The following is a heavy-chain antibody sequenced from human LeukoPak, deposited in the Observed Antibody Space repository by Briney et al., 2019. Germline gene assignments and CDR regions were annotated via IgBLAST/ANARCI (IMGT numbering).Heavy chain of an antibody. Sequence: SETLSLTCAVYGGSFSGYYWSWIRQPPGKGLEWIGEINHSGSTNYDPSLKSRVSISVDTSKNQFSLKLSSVTAADTAVYYCARDCSSTSCYWSYYYYMDVWGKGTTVAVSS. D-gene: IGHD2-2*01. J-gene: IGHJ6*03. V-gene: IGHV4-34*01. CDR2: INHSGST. CDR1: GGSFSGYY. CDR3: ARDCSSTSCYWSYYYYMDV.